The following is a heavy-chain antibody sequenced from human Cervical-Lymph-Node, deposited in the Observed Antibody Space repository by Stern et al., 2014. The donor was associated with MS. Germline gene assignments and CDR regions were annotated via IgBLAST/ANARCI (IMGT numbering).Heavy chain of an antibody. Sequence: QVQLVQSGAEVKKPGASVKVSCKASGYTFTSYYMHWVRQAPGQGLEWMGIINPSGGSTSYAQKFQGRVTMTRDTSTSTVYMELSSLRSEDTAVYYCARDHPDYGGNSKDIDYWGQGTLVTVSS. CDR3: ARDHPDYGGNSKDIDY. V-gene: IGHV1-46*03. CDR2: INPSGGST. CDR1: GYTFTSYY. J-gene: IGHJ4*02. D-gene: IGHD4-23*01.